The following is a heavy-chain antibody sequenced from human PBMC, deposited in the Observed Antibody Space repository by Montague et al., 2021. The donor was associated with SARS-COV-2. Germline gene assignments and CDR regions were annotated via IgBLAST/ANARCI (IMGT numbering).Heavy chain of an antibody. CDR3: ARDPWRITIFGVVTRYGMDV. D-gene: IGHD3-3*01. V-gene: IGHV4-61*01. J-gene: IGHJ6*02. CDR1: GGSISSSSYY. CDR2: IYYGGST. Sequence: SETLSLTCTVSGGSISSSSYYWSWIRQPPGKGLEWIGYIYYGGSTNYNPSLKSRVTISVDTSKNQFSLKLSSVTAADTAAYYCARDPWRITIFGVVTRYGMDVWGQGTTVTVSS.